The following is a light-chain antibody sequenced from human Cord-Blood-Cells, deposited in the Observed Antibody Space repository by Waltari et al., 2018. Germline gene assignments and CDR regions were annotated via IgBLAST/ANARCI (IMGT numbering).Light chain of an antibody. Sequence: QSALTPPPSASGSPGQSVTISCTGTSSDVGGYNYVSWYQQHPGKAPKLMIYEVSKRPSGVPYRFSGSKSGNTASLTVSGLQAEDEADYYCSSYAGSNNFEVVFGGGTKLTVL. CDR2: EVS. V-gene: IGLV2-8*01. J-gene: IGLJ2*01. CDR3: SSYAGSNNFEVV. CDR1: SSDVGGYNY.